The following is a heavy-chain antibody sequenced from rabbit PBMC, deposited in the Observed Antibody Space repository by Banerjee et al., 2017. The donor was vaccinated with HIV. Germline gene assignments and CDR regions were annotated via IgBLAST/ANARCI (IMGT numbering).Heavy chain of an antibody. V-gene: IGHV1S40*01. D-gene: IGHD1-1*01. Sequence: QSLEESGGDLVKPGASLTLTCTASGFSLTNNYVMSWVRQAPGKGLEWIAWIDVGSSGSTYYASWAKGRFTISKTSSTTVTLQMTSLTAADTATYFCARRDSSSSYDLWGPGTLVTVS. CDR1: GFSLTNNYV. CDR2: IDVGSSGST. J-gene: IGHJ4*01. CDR3: ARRDSSSSYDL.